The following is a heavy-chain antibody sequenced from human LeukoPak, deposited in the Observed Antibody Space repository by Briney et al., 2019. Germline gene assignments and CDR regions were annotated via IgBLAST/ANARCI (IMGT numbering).Heavy chain of an antibody. CDR3: ARRRYYDGSGYLE. CDR1: GDSVSRSDSY. D-gene: IGHD3-22*01. Sequence: SETLSLTCSVSGDSVSRSDSYWDWIRQPPGNGLEWIGTIYYSGRTYYGPSLKSRVTMSVDPSNNQSSLSLRSVTAADTAVYYCARRRYYDGSGYLEWGQGTLLSVSS. CDR2: IYYSGRT. J-gene: IGHJ1*01. V-gene: IGHV4-39*01.